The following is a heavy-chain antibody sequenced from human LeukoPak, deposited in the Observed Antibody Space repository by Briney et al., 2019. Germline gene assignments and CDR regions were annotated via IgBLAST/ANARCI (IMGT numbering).Heavy chain of an antibody. CDR3: AKSWGSYRYYFDY. CDR1: GFTFSSYA. CDR2: ISGSGGST. D-gene: IGHD3-16*02. Sequence: GGSLRLSCVASGFTFSSYAMSWVRQAPGKGLEWVSAISGSGGSTYYADSVKGRFTISRDNSKNTLYLQMNSLRAEDTAVYYCAKSWGSYRYYFDYWGQGTLVTVSS. J-gene: IGHJ4*02. V-gene: IGHV3-23*01.